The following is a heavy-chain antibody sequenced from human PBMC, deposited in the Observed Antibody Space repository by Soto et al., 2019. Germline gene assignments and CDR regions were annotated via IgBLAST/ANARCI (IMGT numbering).Heavy chain of an antibody. V-gene: IGHV1-8*01. J-gene: IGHJ6*02. CDR3: AIRAAVYYYYGMDV. D-gene: IGHD4-17*01. CDR2: MNPNSGNT. Sequence: ASVKVSCKASGYTFTSYDINWVRQATGQGLEWMGWMNPNSGNTGYAQKFQGRVTMTRNTSISTAYMELSSLRSEDTAVYYCAIRAAVYYYYGMDVWGQGTTVTVSS. CDR1: GYTFTSYD.